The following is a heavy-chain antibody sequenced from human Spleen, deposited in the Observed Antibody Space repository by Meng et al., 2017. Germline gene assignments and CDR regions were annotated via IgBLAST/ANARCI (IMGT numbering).Heavy chain of an antibody. Sequence: GESLKISCVVSGVSFSGSHIHWVRQTSEKGLEWIGRIETKYSSYATSYAASVRGRFTISRDDSINTAYLQMNSLKTEDTALYYCTIYRSGHIWGQGTMVTVSS. CDR2: IETKYSSYAT. V-gene: IGHV3-73*01. D-gene: IGHD6-19*01. CDR3: TIYRSGHI. CDR1: GVSFSGSH. J-gene: IGHJ3*02.